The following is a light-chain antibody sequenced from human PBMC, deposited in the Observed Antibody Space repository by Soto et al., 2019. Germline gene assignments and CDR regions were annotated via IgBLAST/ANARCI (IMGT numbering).Light chain of an antibody. CDR1: SSNIGNNY. V-gene: IGLV1-51*01. CDR2: DNN. J-gene: IGLJ7*01. CDR3: GTWDSSLSAGV. Sequence: QSVLTQPPSVSAAPGQTVTIPCSGSSSNIGNNYVSWYQQLPGTAPKLLIYDNNKRPSGIPDRFSGSKSGTSATLGITGLQTGDEADYDCGTWDSSLSAGVFGGGTQLTV.